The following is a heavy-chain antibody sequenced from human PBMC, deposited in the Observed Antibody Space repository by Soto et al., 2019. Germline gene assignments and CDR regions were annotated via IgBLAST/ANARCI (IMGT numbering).Heavy chain of an antibody. D-gene: IGHD3-10*01. V-gene: IGHV3-74*01. CDR1: GFTFSNYW. CDR2: INGDGTFT. J-gene: IGHJ4*02. CDR3: ARVGGGSGNFDY. Sequence: SXRLSCGSSGFTFSNYWMHWVRQAPGEGLVWVSRINGDGTFTRFADSVKGRFTISRDNAKNTLFLQMNSLRVDDTAVYYCARVGGGSGNFDYWGQGTLVTVSS.